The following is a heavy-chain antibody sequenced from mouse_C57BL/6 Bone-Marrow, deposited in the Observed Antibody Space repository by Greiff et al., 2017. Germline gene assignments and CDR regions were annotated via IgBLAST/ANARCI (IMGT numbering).Heavy chain of an antibody. CDR3: ALYGNYDSY. CDR1: GYTFTSYG. D-gene: IGHD2-1*01. V-gene: IGHV1-81*01. Sequence: QVQLQQSGAELARPGASVKLSCKASGYTFTSYGISWVKQRTGQGLEWIGEIYPRSGNTYYNEKFKGKATLTADKSSSTAYMELRSLTSDDSAVYFCALYGNYDSYWGQGTLVTVSA. J-gene: IGHJ3*01. CDR2: IYPRSGNT.